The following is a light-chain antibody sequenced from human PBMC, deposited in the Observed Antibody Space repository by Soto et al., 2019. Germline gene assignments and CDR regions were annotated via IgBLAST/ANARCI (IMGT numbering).Light chain of an antibody. V-gene: IGKV1-33*01. J-gene: IGKJ3*01. CDR3: QHCDYLPI. CDR2: DAS. Sequence: DIQVTQSPSSLSASVGDRVTITCQASHDITSFLNWYQHKPGRAPKLLIYDASILEAGVPTRFSGSGSGTHFTFTISSLQPEDVATYYCQHCDYLPIFGPGTTVDFK. CDR1: HDITSF.